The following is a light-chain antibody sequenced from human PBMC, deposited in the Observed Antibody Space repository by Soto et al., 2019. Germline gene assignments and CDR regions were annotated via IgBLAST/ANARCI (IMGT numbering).Light chain of an antibody. CDR2: DAY. J-gene: IGKJ5*01. CDR1: QSFRGL. Sequence: EVVLTQSPVTLSLSPGERATLSCRASQSFRGLLAWYQQKPGQAPRLLIYDAYNRATGITPRFSGSGSGTDFTLTISSLEPEDSAVYYCQQRHMWHITFGQGTRLEIK. CDR3: QQRHMWHIT. V-gene: IGKV3-11*01.